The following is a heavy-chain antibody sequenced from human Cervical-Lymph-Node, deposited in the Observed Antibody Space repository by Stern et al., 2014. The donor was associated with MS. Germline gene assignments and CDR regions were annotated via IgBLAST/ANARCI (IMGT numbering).Heavy chain of an antibody. CDR2: ISYDGSDT. V-gene: IGHV3-30*18. J-gene: IGHJ4*02. Sequence: GQLVESGGGVVQPGRSLRLTCTVSGFTFSSYGMHWVRQAPGKGLEWVSVISYDGSDTYYAESVKGRFTISRDNTKNTLYLEMRRLRREDTAVYYCVKRGITEVRGVRLGDYWGPGTLVIVSS. CDR1: GFTFSSYG. CDR3: VKRGITEVRGVRLGDY. D-gene: IGHD3-10*01.